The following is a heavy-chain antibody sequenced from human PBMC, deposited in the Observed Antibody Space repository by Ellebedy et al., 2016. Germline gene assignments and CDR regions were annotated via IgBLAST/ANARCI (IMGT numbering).Heavy chain of an antibody. CDR1: GFSISSGYY. Sequence: SETLSLTXTVSGFSISSGYYWGWIRQPPGKGLEWVGTVYHTGSTYYSPSLKNRLTMSVDTSKNQFSLKLSSVTAADTAVYYCARPMPDCGGDCYSDYYYYYMDVWGKGTTVTVSS. CDR3: ARPMPDCGGDCYSDYYYYYMDV. J-gene: IGHJ6*03. V-gene: IGHV4-38-2*02. CDR2: VYHTGST. D-gene: IGHD2-21*01.